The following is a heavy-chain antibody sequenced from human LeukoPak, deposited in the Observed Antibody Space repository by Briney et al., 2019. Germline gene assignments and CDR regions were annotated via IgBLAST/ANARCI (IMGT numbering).Heavy chain of an antibody. CDR2: INHSGST. CDR3: ATFDCSGGSCYRTGLDY. D-gene: IGHD2-15*01. J-gene: IGHJ4*02. Sequence: SETLSLTCAVYGGYFSGYYWSWIRQPPGKGLEWNGEINHSGSTNYNPSLKSRVTISVDTSKNQFSLKLSSVTAADTAVYYCATFDCSGGSCYRTGLDYWGQGTLVTVSS. CDR1: GGYFSGYY. V-gene: IGHV4-34*01.